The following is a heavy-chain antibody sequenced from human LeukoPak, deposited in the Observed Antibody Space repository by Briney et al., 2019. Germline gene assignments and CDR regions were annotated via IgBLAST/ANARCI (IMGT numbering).Heavy chain of an antibody. D-gene: IGHD4-11*01. J-gene: IGHJ4*02. CDR3: AKSKSPYPMDYIFDF. CDR1: GFSFSSYG. V-gene: IGHV3-30*18. Sequence: GGSPRLSCAASGFSFSSYGMHWVRQAPGKGLEWVAVISNDGSIIKYGDSVKGRFTISRDNSKNTLYVQMNSLRTDDAAVYYCAKSKSPYPMDYIFDFWGQGTLVTVSS. CDR2: ISNDGSII.